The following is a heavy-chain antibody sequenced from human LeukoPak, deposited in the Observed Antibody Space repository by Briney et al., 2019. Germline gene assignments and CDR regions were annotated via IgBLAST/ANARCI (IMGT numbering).Heavy chain of an antibody. J-gene: IGHJ6*03. D-gene: IGHD3-3*01. CDR2: ISSSGSTI. V-gene: IGHV3-48*03. CDR3: ARDRSGYSLVPSSKYNYYYMDV. Sequence: GGSLRLSCAASGFTFSSYEMNWVRQAPGEGLEWVSYISSSGSTIYYADSVKGRYTISRDNAKNSLFLQMNSLRAEDTAVYYCARDRSGYSLVPSSKYNYYYMDVWGKGTTVTVSS. CDR1: GFTFSSYE.